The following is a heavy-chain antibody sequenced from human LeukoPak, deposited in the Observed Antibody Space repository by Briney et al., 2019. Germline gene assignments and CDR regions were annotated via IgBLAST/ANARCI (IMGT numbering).Heavy chain of an antibody. D-gene: IGHD6-13*01. J-gene: IGHJ4*02. V-gene: IGHV3-7*01. CDR1: GFTFSSSW. CDR3: ARRVLIAAAGSYFDY. Sequence: GGSLRLSCAASGFTFSSSWMNWVRHTPGKGLEWVANINQDGSDKYYVDSVKGRFTISRDNAKNSLYLQMNSLRAEDTAVYYCARRVLIAAAGSYFDYWGQGTLVTVSS. CDR2: INQDGSDK.